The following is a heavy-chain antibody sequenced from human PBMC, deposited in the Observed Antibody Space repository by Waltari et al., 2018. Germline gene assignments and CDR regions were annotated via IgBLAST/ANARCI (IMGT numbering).Heavy chain of an antibody. Sequence: QVQLVQSGAEVLRPGASVKVSCQASGYTFINYEFNWVPQAAGQGFEWMGWVNPNSVATAYAQKVQGRINMTWDTSISTAYMELSNLRSDDTAVLYCARGRDVFADFDYNWFDPWGQGTLVTVSS. CDR3: ARGRDVFADFDYNWFDP. CDR1: GYTFINYE. J-gene: IGHJ5*02. CDR2: VNPNSVAT. D-gene: IGHD3-3*01. V-gene: IGHV1-8*02.